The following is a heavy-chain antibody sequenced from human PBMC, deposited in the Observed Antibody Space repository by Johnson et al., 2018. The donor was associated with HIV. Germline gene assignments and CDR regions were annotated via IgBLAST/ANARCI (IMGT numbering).Heavy chain of an antibody. D-gene: IGHD3-9*01. J-gene: IGHJ3*02. CDR3: ARDYDIPREDGFDI. Sequence: QVQLVESGGGVVQPGRSLRLSCAASGFTFSSYAMHWVRQAPGKGLEWVAVISYDGSNKYYADSVKGRFTISRDNSKNTLYLQMHSLRTEDTAVYYCARDYDIPREDGFDIWGQGTMVTVSS. CDR1: GFTFSSYA. V-gene: IGHV3-30-3*01. CDR2: ISYDGSNK.